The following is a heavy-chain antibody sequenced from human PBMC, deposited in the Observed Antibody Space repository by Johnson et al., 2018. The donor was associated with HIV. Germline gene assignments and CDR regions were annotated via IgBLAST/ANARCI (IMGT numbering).Heavy chain of an antibody. V-gene: IGHV3-23*04. CDR2: ISGSGGST. CDR1: GFTFSSYA. CDR3: AKHIVLVVYAIGAAFDI. D-gene: IGHD2-8*02. Sequence: VQLVESGGGLVQPGGSLRLSCAASGFTFSSYAMSWVRQAPGKGLEWVSAISGSGGSTYYADSVKGRFTISRDNSKNTLYLQMNSLRAEDTAVYYCAKHIVLVVYAIGAAFDIWGQGTMVNVSS. J-gene: IGHJ3*02.